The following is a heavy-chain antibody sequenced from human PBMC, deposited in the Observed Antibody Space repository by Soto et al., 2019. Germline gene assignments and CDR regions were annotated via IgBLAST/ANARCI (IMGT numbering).Heavy chain of an antibody. J-gene: IGHJ6*03. CDR1: GGSISSYY. V-gene: IGHV4-59*08. CDR3: ARQRYSSSWYYYYYMDV. CDR2: IYYSGST. Sequence: PSETLSLTCTVSGGSISSYYWSWIRQPPGKGLEWIGYIYYSGSTNYNPSLKSRVTISVDTSKNQFSLKLSSVTAADTAVYYCARQRYSSSWYYYYYMDVWGKGTTVTVSS. D-gene: IGHD6-13*01.